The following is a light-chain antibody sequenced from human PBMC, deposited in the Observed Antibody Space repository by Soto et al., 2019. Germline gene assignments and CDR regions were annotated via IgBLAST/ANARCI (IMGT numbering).Light chain of an antibody. CDR3: QHYNSYSEA. J-gene: IGKJ1*01. CDR1: QSISSW. CDR2: KAS. V-gene: IGKV1-5*03. Sequence: DIQMTQSPSTLSASVGGRVTITCLAIQSISSWLAWYQQKPGKAPKLLIYKASSLESGVPSRFSGSGSGTEFTLTISSLQPDDFETYYCQHYNSYSEAFGQGTKVDIK.